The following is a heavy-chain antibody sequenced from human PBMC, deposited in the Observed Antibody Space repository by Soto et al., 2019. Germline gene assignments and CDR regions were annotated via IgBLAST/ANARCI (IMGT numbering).Heavy chain of an antibody. CDR1: GGSISSGDYY. Sequence: QVQLQESGPGLVKPSQTLSLTCTVSGGSISSGDYYWSRIRQPPGKGLEWIRYIYYSGSTYYNPSLKSRVTLSVDTSKNQFALKLSSVTAADTAVYYRASRGTTTYCSGGSCYARGFDYWGQGTLVTVSS. D-gene: IGHD2-15*01. CDR2: IYYSGST. J-gene: IGHJ4*02. V-gene: IGHV4-30-4*01. CDR3: ASRGTTTYCSGGSCYARGFDY.